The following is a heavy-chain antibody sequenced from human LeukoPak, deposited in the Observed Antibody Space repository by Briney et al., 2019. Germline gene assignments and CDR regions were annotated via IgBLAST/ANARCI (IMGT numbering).Heavy chain of an antibody. D-gene: IGHD3-22*01. Sequence: ASETLSLTCTVSGGSISSSGYYWGWIRQPPGKGLEWIGSIYYSGSTYYNPSLKSRVTISVDTSKNQFSLKLSSVTAADTAVYYCARGYLNYHYYDSSGYLAPPNIWGQGTMVTVSS. CDR1: GGSISSSGYY. J-gene: IGHJ3*02. V-gene: IGHV4-39*07. CDR2: IYYSGST. CDR3: ARGYLNYHYYDSSGYLAPPNI.